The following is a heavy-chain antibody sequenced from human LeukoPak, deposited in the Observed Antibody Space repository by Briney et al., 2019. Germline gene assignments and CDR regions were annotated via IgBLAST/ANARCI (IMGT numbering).Heavy chain of an antibody. CDR3: ARDSHYYDSSGYYYEFTY. CDR1: GFTFSSYG. Sequence: GSLRLSCAASGFTFSSYGMHWVRQAPGKGLEWVAVIWYDGSNKYYADSVKGRFTISRDNSKNTLYLQMNSLGAEDTAVYYCARDSHYYDSSGYYYEFTYWGQGTLVTVSS. V-gene: IGHV3-33*01. D-gene: IGHD3-22*01. J-gene: IGHJ4*02. CDR2: IWYDGSNK.